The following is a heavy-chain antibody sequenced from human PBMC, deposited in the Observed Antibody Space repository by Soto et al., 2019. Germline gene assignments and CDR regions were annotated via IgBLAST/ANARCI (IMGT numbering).Heavy chain of an antibody. Sequence: PGGSLRLSCAASGFTFSNCAMHWVRQAPGKGLEWVAVISYDGSNKYYADSVKGRFTISRDNSKNTLYLQMNSLRAEDTAVYYCAREVTMVRGVIIPWFDPWGQGTLVTVSS. CDR1: GFTFSNCA. CDR3: AREVTMVRGVIIPWFDP. J-gene: IGHJ5*02. D-gene: IGHD3-10*01. V-gene: IGHV3-30-3*01. CDR2: ISYDGSNK.